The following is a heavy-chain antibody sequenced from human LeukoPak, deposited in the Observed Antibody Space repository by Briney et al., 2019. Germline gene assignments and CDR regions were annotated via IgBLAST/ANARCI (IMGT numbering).Heavy chain of an antibody. D-gene: IGHD5-24*01. Sequence: ASVKVSCKASGYTFTGYYMHWVRQAPGQGLGWMGWINPNSGGTNYAQKFQGRVTMTRDTSISTAYMELSRLRSDDTAVYYCAREGKMATILNFDYWGQGTLVTVSS. CDR3: AREGKMATILNFDY. V-gene: IGHV1-2*02. J-gene: IGHJ4*02. CDR2: INPNSGGT. CDR1: GYTFTGYY.